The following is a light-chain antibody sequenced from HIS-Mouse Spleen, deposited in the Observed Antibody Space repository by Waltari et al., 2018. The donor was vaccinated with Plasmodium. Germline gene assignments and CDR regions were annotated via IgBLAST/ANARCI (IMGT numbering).Light chain of an antibody. CDR3: QQYYSYPYT. CDR1: QCISSY. V-gene: IGKV1-8*01. Sequence: AILMTQYPSSFSATKGAIVTITCRASQCISSYLAWYQQKPGKAPKLLIYAASTLQSGVPSRFSGSGSGTDFTLTISCLQSEDFATYYCQQYYSYPYTFGQGTKLEIK. J-gene: IGKJ2*01. CDR2: AAS.